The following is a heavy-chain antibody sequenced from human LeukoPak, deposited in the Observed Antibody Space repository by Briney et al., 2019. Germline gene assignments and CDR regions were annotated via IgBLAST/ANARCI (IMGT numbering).Heavy chain of an antibody. CDR2: VYRSGST. Sequence: KPSETLSLTCTVSGDSISSGSYYWSWNRQPAGKGLEWIGHVYRSGSTNYNASLKSRVTISVDASKNQFSLKLSSVTAADTAVYYRARGYYDSSGYYEAFQHWGQGTLVTVSS. J-gene: IGHJ1*01. CDR3: ARGYYDSSGYYEAFQH. V-gene: IGHV4-61*09. CDR1: GDSISSGSYY. D-gene: IGHD3-22*01.